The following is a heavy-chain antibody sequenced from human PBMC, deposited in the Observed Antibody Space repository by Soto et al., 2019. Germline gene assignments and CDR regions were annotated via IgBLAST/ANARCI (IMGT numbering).Heavy chain of an antibody. CDR3: ARRMRHYYGMDV. Sequence: SETLSLTCTVSGGSVSSGSFYWSWIRQPPGKGLEWIGYIYYSGSTNYNPSLKSRVTMSVDTSKNQFSLKLSSVTAADTAVYYCARRMRHYYGMDVWGQGTTVTVSS. D-gene: IGHD2-15*01. J-gene: IGHJ6*02. CDR1: GGSVSSGSFY. V-gene: IGHV4-61*01. CDR2: IYYSGST.